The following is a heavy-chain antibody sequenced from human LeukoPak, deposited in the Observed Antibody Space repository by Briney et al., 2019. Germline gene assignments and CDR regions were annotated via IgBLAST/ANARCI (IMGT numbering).Heavy chain of an antibody. Sequence: ASVKASCKASGYTFTHHGITWVRQAPGQGLEWMGWISAYNGDTIYAQKVQGRVTMTTDTSTTTAYMELRSLTSDDTALYYCARDPSNTSGRYQYFDLWGRGTLVTVSS. CDR2: ISAYNGDT. J-gene: IGHJ2*01. D-gene: IGHD6-19*01. CDR3: ARDPSNTSGRYQYFDL. V-gene: IGHV1-18*01. CDR1: GYTFTHHG.